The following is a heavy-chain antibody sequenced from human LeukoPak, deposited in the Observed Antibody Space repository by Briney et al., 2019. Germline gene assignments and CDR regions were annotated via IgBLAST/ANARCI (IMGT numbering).Heavy chain of an antibody. CDR3: ARDQGVVPAANGYDAFDI. V-gene: IGHV1-69*13. CDR1: GGTFSTSA. CDR2: IFPIFKTV. Sequence: GASVKVSCKASGGTFSTSAISWVRQAPGQGLEWMGSIFPIFKTVNYAENFQGRVTITADESTSIAYMDLSSLRSEDTAMYYCARDQGVVPAANGYDAFDIWGQGTMVTVSS. D-gene: IGHD2-2*01. J-gene: IGHJ3*02.